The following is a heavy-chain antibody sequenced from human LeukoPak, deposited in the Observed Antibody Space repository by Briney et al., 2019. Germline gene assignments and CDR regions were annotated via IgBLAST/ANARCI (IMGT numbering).Heavy chain of an antibody. J-gene: IGHJ6*04. CDR2: ISSSGSTI. Sequence: PGGSLRLSCAASGFTFSSYEMNWVRQAPGKGLEWVSHISSSGSTIYYADSVKGRFTISRDNATNSLYLQMNSLRAGDTAVYYCAELGIAMIGGVWGKGTTVTISS. V-gene: IGHV3-48*03. D-gene: IGHD3-10*02. CDR3: AELGIAMIGGV. CDR1: GFTFSSYE.